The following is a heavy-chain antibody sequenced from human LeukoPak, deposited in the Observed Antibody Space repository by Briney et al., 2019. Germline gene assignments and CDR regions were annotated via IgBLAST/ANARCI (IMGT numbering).Heavy chain of an antibody. CDR1: GFTFGSYG. J-gene: IGHJ4*02. CDR3: AKGGDYYDSSGYPKRGDY. CDR2: IWYDGSNK. Sequence: PGRSLRLSXAASGFTFGSYGMHWVRQAPGKGLEWVAVIWYDGSNKYYADSVKGRFTISRDNSKNTLYLQMNSLRAEDTAVYYCAKGGDYYDSSGYPKRGDYWGQGTLVTVSS. D-gene: IGHD3-22*01. V-gene: IGHV3-33*06.